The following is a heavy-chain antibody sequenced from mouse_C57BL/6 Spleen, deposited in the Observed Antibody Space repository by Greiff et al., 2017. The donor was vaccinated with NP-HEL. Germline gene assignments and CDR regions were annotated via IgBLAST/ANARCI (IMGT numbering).Heavy chain of an antibody. Sequence: QVQLQQSGAELVKPGASVKISCKASGYAFSSYWMNWVKQRPGKGLEWIGQIYPGDGDTNYNGKFKGKATLTADKSSSTAYMQLSSLTSEDSAVYFCSRGITTVVATRYAMDYWGQGTSVTVSS. CDR2: IYPGDGDT. CDR3: SRGITTVVATRYAMDY. CDR1: GYAFSSYW. D-gene: IGHD1-1*01. V-gene: IGHV1-80*01. J-gene: IGHJ4*01.